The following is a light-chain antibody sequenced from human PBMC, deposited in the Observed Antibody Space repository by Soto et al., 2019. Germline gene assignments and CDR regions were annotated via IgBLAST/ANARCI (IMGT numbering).Light chain of an antibody. CDR1: PSVSSY. V-gene: IGKV3-11*01. CDR2: DAS. CDR3: QQRHMWPIT. Sequence: EIVLTQSPATLSLSPGERATLSCRASPSVSSYLAWYQQKPGQAPRLLIYDASNRATGIPARFSGSGSGTAFTLTIISLEPEDFAVYYCQQRHMWPITFGQGTRLEIK. J-gene: IGKJ5*01.